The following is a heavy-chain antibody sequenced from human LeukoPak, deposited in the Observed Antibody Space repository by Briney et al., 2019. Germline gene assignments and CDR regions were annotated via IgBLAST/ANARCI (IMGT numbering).Heavy chain of an antibody. J-gene: IGHJ4*02. D-gene: IGHD6-19*01. CDR3: ARVKAGLFDY. CDR1: GGSISSYY. V-gene: IGHV4-59*12. CDR2: IYYSGST. Sequence: SETLSLTCTVSGGSISSYYWSWIRQPPGKGLEWIGYIYYSGSTNYNPSLKSRVTISVDRSKNQFSLKLSSVTAADTAVYYCARVKAGLFDYWGQGTLVTVSS.